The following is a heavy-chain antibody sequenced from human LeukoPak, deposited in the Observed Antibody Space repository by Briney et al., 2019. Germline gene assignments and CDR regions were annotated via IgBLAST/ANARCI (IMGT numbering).Heavy chain of an antibody. V-gene: IGHV4-39*07. CDR3: ARVFGREQLVQG. J-gene: IGHJ4*02. CDR2: IYYSGST. D-gene: IGHD6-13*01. Sequence: PSETLSLTCTVSGGSISSSSYYWGWIRQPPGKGLEWIGSIYYSGSTYYSPSLKSRVTISVDTSKNQFSLKLSSVTAADTAVYYCARVFGREQLVQGWGQGTLVTVSS. CDR1: GGSISSSSYY.